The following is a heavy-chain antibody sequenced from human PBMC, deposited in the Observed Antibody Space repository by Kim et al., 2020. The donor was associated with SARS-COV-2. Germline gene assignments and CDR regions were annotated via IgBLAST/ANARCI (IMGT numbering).Heavy chain of an antibody. D-gene: IGHD5-18*01. Sequence: AESVKGRFTLSRDNAKNSLYLQMSSVSAEDTAVYGCAALGAGDTAIRRDYGGQGTLVTVSS. V-gene: IGHV3-21*03. J-gene: IGHJ4*02. CDR3: AALGAGDTAIRRDY.